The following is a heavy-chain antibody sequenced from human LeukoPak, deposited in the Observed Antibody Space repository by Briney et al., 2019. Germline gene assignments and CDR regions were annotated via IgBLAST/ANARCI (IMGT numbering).Heavy chain of an antibody. V-gene: IGHV3-30*02. J-gene: IGHJ4*02. CDR3: ASKVGATGRSDY. D-gene: IGHD1-26*01. CDR1: GFTFSSYG. CDR2: IRYDGSNK. Sequence: SGGSLRLSCAASGFTFSSYGMHWGRQAPGRGLEWVAFIRYDGSNKYYADSVKGRFTISRDNSKNTLYLQMNSLRAEDTAVYYCASKVGATGRSDYWGQGTLVTVSS.